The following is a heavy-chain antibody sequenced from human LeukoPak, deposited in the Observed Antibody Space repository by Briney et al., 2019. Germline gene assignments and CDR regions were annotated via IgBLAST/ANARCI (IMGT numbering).Heavy chain of an antibody. Sequence: SETLSLTCTVSGGSISSYYWSWIRQPPGKGLEWIGYIYYSGSTYNNRSLKRRLTISIDTSKNQFSLRLSSVTAADTAVYYCAKSQGGPGIAAAGIGYDYWGQGTLVTVSS. CDR2: IYYSGST. D-gene: IGHD6-13*01. CDR1: GGSISSYY. J-gene: IGHJ4*02. V-gene: IGHV4-59*08. CDR3: AKSQGGPGIAAAGIGYDY.